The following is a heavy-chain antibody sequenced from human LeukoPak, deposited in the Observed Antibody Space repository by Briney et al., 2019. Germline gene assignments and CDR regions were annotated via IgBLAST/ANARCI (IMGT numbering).Heavy chain of an antibody. D-gene: IGHD3-9*01. CDR1: GDSISSGSYY. Sequence: SETLSLTCNVSGDSISSGSYYWSWIRQPAGKGLEWIGRIYTSGSTDYNPSLKSRVTISVDTSKNQFSLKLSSVTAADTAVYYCARALGYFDWLKAFDIWGQGTMVTVSS. CDR2: IYTSGST. J-gene: IGHJ3*02. CDR3: ARALGYFDWLKAFDI. V-gene: IGHV4-61*02.